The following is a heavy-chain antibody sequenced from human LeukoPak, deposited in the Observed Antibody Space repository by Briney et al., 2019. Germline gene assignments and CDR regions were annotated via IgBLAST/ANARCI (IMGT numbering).Heavy chain of an antibody. Sequence: GGSLRLSCAASGFAFSDYFMHWVRQSPEKGLVWVSDIHPHGRYAAYAASVRGRFTISRDDAKNTLYLQMNSLTSEDTAVYYCVRGTNDWKGLDYWGQGTLVTASS. V-gene: IGHV3-74*03. D-gene: IGHD1-1*01. CDR3: VRGTNDWKGLDY. J-gene: IGHJ4*02. CDR2: IHPHGRYA. CDR1: GFAFSDYF.